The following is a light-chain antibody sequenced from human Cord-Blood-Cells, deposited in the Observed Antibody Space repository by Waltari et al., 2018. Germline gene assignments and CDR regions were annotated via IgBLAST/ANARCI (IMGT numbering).Light chain of an antibody. CDR2: LGS. J-gene: IGKJ4*01. CDR1: QSLLHSNGYNY. CDR3: QQYNNWPPLT. V-gene: IGKV2-28*01. Sequence: DIVMTQSPLSLPVTPGEPASISCRSSQSLLHSNGYNYLDWYLQKPGQSPQLLIYLGSNRASGVPDRFSGSGSGTEFTLTISSLQSEDFAVYYCQQYNNWPPLTFGGGTKVEIK.